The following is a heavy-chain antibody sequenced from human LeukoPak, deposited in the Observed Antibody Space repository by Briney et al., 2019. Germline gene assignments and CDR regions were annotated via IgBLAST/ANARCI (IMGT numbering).Heavy chain of an antibody. CDR3: ASVVAARGWFDP. J-gene: IGHJ5*02. Sequence: GASVKVSCKASGYTFTSYYMHWVRQAPGQGLEWMGIINPSGGSTSYAQKFQGRVTMTRDTSTSTVYMELSSLRSEDTAVYYCASVVAARGWFDPWGQRTLVTVSS. V-gene: IGHV1-46*01. D-gene: IGHD2-15*01. CDR2: INPSGGST. CDR1: GYTFTSYY.